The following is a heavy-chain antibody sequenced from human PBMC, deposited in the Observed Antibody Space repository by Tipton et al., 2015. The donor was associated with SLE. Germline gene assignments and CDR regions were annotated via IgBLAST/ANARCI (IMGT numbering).Heavy chain of an antibody. CDR3: ARRSVQEAFDI. J-gene: IGHJ3*02. CDR1: GGSISSSYY. CDR2: SSYTGST. V-gene: IGHV4-39*02. Sequence: LSLTCTVSGGSISSSYYWGWIRQSPGKGLEWIGSSSYTGSTYYKSSLKSRVTISVDTSKNHFSLKLRSVTAADTAVYFCARRSVQEAFDIWGQGTMVTVSS. D-gene: IGHD1-1*01.